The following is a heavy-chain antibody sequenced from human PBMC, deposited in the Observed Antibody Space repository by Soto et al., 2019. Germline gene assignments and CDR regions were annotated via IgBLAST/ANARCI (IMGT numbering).Heavy chain of an antibody. CDR1: GGSISSYY. J-gene: IGHJ4*02. Sequence: QVQLQESGPGLVKPSETLSLTCTVSGGSISSYYWSWIRQPPGKGLEWIGYIYYSGSTNYSPSLKGRVTISVDTSRNQFSLNLRYVTAADTAVYYCARHEWSYSSSWFHYWGQGTLVTVSS. D-gene: IGHD6-13*01. CDR2: IYYSGST. CDR3: ARHEWSYSSSWFHY. V-gene: IGHV4-59*08.